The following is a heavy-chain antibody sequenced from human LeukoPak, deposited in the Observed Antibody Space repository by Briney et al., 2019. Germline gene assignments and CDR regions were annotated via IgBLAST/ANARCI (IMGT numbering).Heavy chain of an antibody. CDR2: IYPGDSDT. Sequence: GESLKISCKGSGYSFTSYWIGWVRQMPGRGLEWMGIIYPGDSDTRYSPSFQGQVTISADKSISTAYLQWSSLKASDTAMYYCARQQTDYYYGMDVWGQGTTVTVSS. J-gene: IGHJ6*02. V-gene: IGHV5-51*01. CDR3: ARQQTDYYYGMDV. CDR1: GYSFTSYW.